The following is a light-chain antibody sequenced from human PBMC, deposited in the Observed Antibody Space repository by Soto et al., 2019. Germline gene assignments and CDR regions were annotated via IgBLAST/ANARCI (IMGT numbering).Light chain of an antibody. Sequence: DIQMTQSPSTLSASVGDRVTITCRASQSISSGLAWYQQKPGKAPKLLIYDASSLESGVASRFSGSGSGTELTLTISSLQPDDFATYYCQQYNSYSPTCGQGTKVEIK. J-gene: IGKJ1*01. CDR2: DAS. CDR1: QSISSG. V-gene: IGKV1-5*01. CDR3: QQYNSYSPT.